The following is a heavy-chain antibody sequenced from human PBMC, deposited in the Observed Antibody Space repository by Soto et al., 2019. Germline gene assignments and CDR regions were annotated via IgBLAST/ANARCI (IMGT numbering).Heavy chain of an antibody. Sequence: SVKVSCKASGGTFSSYAISWVRQAPGQGLEWMGGIIPILGTANYAQKFQGRVTITADKSTSTAYMELSSLRSEDTAVYYCARDWQAARPSGMDVWGQGTTVTVSS. CDR1: GGTFSSYA. V-gene: IGHV1-69*10. CDR3: ARDWQAARPSGMDV. D-gene: IGHD6-6*01. CDR2: IIPILGTA. J-gene: IGHJ6*02.